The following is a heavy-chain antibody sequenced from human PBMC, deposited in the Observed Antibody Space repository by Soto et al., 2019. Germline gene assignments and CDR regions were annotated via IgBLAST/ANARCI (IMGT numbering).Heavy chain of an antibody. CDR1: GGSFSGYY. J-gene: IGHJ4*02. D-gene: IGHD3-10*01. V-gene: IGHV4-34*01. CDR2: INHSGST. Sequence: SETLSLTCAVYGGSFSGYYWSWIRQPPGKGLEWIGEINHSGSTNYNPSLKSRVTISVDTSKNQFSLKLSSVTAADTAVYYCARGRNTYYYGSGSYGFWGQGTLVTVSS. CDR3: ARGRNTYYYGSGSYGF.